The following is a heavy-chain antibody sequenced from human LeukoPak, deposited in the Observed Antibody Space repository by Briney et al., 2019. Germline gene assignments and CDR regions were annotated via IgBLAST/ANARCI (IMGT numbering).Heavy chain of an antibody. Sequence: ASVKVSCKSSGYSFAGYHMHWVRQAPGQGLERMGWVNPNGGDTNYAQKFQGRVTMTRDTSISTAYMELSRLTSDDTAVYYCARHPYSGSYHFDYWGQGTLVTVSS. D-gene: IGHD1-26*01. CDR2: VNPNGGDT. V-gene: IGHV1-2*02. CDR1: GYSFAGYH. CDR3: ARHPYSGSYHFDY. J-gene: IGHJ4*02.